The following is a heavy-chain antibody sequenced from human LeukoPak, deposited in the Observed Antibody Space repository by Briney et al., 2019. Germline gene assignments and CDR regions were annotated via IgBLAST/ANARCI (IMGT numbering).Heavy chain of an antibody. Sequence: GGSLRLSCAASGFTFSNYWMSWVRQAPGRGLDWVANINQGGSDKYYVDSVKGRFTISRDNAKNSLYLQMNSLRAEDTAVYYCARADWGSVDYWGQGTLVTVSS. D-gene: IGHD7-27*01. V-gene: IGHV3-7*01. CDR1: GFTFSNYW. CDR2: INQGGSDK. CDR3: ARADWGSVDY. J-gene: IGHJ4*02.